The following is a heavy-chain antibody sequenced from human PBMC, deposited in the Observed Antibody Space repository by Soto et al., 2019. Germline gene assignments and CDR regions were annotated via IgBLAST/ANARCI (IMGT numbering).Heavy chain of an antibody. D-gene: IGHD1-26*01. CDR3: AEGSTRGSPLDY. CDR2: IIPIFGTA. J-gene: IGHJ4*02. Sequence: QVQLVQSGAEVKKPGSSVKVSCKASGGTFSSYAISWVRQAPGQGLEWMGGIIPIFGTANYAQKFQGRVPITADESTSTVYMERRSVSSEDTAVYYCAEGSTRGSPLDYWGQGTLVTVSS. CDR1: GGTFSSYA. V-gene: IGHV1-69*01.